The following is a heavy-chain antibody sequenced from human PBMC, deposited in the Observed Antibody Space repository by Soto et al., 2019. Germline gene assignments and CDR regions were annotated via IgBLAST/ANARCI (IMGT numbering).Heavy chain of an antibody. CDR1: GGTFRNYA. V-gene: IGHV1-69*01. J-gene: IGHJ4*02. CDR3: AIPLPKQQLERGAFDY. D-gene: IGHD6-13*01. Sequence: QVQLVQSGAEVKKPGSSVKLSCKASGGTFRNYAINWVRQAPGQGLEWMGGSIPVFGTANYAQTFQGRFTITADESTSTAYMELRSLRSEDTAVYYCAIPLPKQQLERGAFDYWGQGTLVTVAS. CDR2: SIPVFGTA.